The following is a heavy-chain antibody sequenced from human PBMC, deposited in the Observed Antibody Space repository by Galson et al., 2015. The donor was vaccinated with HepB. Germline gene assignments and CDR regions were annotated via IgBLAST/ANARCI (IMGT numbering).Heavy chain of an antibody. CDR1: GFTFIDYY. D-gene: IGHD3-10*01. Sequence: SLRLSCAASGFTFIDYYMSWFRRAPGKGLEWLSYITTDTTYTNYAASVKGRFFISRDKPGNSVHLQMTNLRAEDTAIYYCARDAYYGSGSYPDSWGQGTLVTVSA. J-gene: IGHJ4*02. CDR3: ARDAYYGSGSYPDS. CDR2: ITTDTTYT. V-gene: IGHV3-11*06.